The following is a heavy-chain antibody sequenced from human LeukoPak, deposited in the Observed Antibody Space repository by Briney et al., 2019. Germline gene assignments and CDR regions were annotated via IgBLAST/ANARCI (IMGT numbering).Heavy chain of an antibody. J-gene: IGHJ4*02. CDR3: TRRIVGATTNDY. V-gene: IGHV3-73*01. CDR2: IRSKANSYAT. CDR1: GFTFSGSA. Sequence: GGSLRLSCAASGFTFSGSAMHWVHQASGKGLEWVGRIRSKANSYATAYAASVKGRFTISRDDSKNTAYLQMNSLKTEDTAVHYCTRRIVGATTNDYWGQGTLVTVSS. D-gene: IGHD1-26*01.